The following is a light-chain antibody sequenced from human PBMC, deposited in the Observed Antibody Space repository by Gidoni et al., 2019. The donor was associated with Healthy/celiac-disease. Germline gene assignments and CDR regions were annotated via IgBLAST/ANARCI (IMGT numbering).Light chain of an antibody. V-gene: IGLV2-14*01. CDR3: SSYTSSSTWV. Sequence: QSALTQPASVYGSPGQSLTSYCTGTSSDVGGYNYVSWYQQHPGKAPKLMIYDVSNRPSGVSNRFSGSKSGNTVSLTISGLQAEDEADYYCSSYTSSSTWVFGGGTKLTVL. CDR1: SSDVGGYNY. J-gene: IGLJ3*02. CDR2: DVS.